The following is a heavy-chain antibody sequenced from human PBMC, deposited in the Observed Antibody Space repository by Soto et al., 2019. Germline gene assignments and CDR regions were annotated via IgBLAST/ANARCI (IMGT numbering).Heavy chain of an antibody. CDR2: IIPILDMA. CDR3: ARGPVVVVPDDMFTRHNWFDP. V-gene: IGHV1-69*02. J-gene: IGHJ5*02. CDR1: GGTFRTYS. Sequence: QVQLVQSGAEVKKPGSSVKVSCKASGGTFRTYSITWVRQAPGQGLEWMGKIIPILDMANYAQKFQGRVTIHAEKSTRIAYMELNSLRSEDTAVFYCARGPVVVVPDDMFTRHNWFDPWGQGTRVTVSS. D-gene: IGHD2-2*01.